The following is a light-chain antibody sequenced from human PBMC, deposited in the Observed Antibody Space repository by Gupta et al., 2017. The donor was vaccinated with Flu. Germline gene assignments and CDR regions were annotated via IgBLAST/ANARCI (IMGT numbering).Light chain of an antibody. V-gene: IGKV1-5*03. CDR1: SRW. Sequence: SRWLAWYQQKQGKAKKLLIDKASSLENGVPCRFSGSGSETEITLTSSSLQPEEFATYYCQQYVGFLWTFGQGTKVEIK. CDR3: QQYVGFLWT. CDR2: KAS. J-gene: IGKJ1*01.